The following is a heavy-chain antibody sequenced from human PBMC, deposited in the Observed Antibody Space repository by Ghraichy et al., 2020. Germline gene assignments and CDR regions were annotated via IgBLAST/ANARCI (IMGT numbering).Heavy chain of an antibody. J-gene: IGHJ4*02. CDR3: AGHGIAAAHFDY. CDR2: IYYSGST. V-gene: IGHV4-39*01. CDR1: GGSISSISYY. D-gene: IGHD6-6*01. Sequence: SETLSLTCTVSGGSISSISYYWGWIRQPPGKGLEWIGSIYYSGSTYYNPSLKSRVTISVDTAKNQFSLMLSSVIAADTAVYYCAGHGIAAAHFDYWGQGTLLTISS.